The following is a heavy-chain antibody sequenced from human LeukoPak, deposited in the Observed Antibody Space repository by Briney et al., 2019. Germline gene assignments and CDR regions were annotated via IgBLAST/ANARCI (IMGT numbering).Heavy chain of an antibody. J-gene: IGHJ4*02. CDR1: GYTLTGYY. Sequence: ASVKVTCKASGYTLTGYYMHWVRQAPGQGLEWMGRINPNSRGTNYAQKFQGRVTMTRDTSISTAYMELSRLRSDDTAVYYCARRDFDYWGQGTLVTVSS. V-gene: IGHV1-2*06. CDR2: INPNSRGT. CDR3: ARRDFDY.